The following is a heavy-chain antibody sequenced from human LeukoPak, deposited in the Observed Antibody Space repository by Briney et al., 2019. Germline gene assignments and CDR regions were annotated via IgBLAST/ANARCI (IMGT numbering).Heavy chain of an antibody. V-gene: IGHV4-59*01. CDR3: ARGMYYDFWSGKTWFDP. CDR2: IYYSGST. CDR1: GGSISSYY. D-gene: IGHD3-3*01. Sequence: TPSETLSLTCTVSGGSISSYYWSWIRQPPGKGLEWIGYIYYSGSTNYNPSLKSRGTISVDTSKTPFSLKLGSVTAADTAVYYCARGMYYDFWSGKTWFDPWGQGTLVTVSS. J-gene: IGHJ5*02.